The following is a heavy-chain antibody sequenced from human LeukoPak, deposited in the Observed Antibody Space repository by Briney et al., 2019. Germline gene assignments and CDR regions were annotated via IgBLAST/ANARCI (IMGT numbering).Heavy chain of an antibody. J-gene: IGHJ4*02. CDR1: GFTCSSYW. CDR2: IKQDGSEK. V-gene: IGHV3-7*03. Sequence: GGSLRLSCAASGFTCSSYWMSWVRQAPGRGLEWVANIKQDGSEKYYVDSVKGRFTISRDNAKNSLYLQMNSLRAEDTAVYYCARDETYWGQGTLVTVSS. CDR3: ARDETY.